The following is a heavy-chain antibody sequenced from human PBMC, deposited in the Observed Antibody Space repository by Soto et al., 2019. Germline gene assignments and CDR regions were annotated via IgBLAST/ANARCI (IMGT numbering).Heavy chain of an antibody. D-gene: IGHD5-18*01. J-gene: IGHJ6*02. CDR2: IIAFLGTA. Sequence: QVQLVQSGAEVKKPGSSVKVSCKASGGTFSIYAISWVRQVPGQGPEWLGGIIAFLGTANYAQKFQGRVTITADESTSTAHMELSSLRSEDTAVYNGARDIYSYGDGNSSNQGRHYYYGMDVWGQGNTVTVSS. CDR1: GGTFSIYA. CDR3: ARDIYSYGDGNSSNQGRHYYYGMDV. V-gene: IGHV1-69*12.